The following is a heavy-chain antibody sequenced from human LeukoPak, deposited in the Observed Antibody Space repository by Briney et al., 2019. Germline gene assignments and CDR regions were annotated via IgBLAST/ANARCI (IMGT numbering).Heavy chain of an antibody. CDR2: INHSGST. D-gene: IGHD1-26*01. Sequence: SQTLSLTCAVYGGSFSGYYWSWIRQPPGKGLEWIGEINHSGSTNYNPSLKSRVTISVDTSKNQFSLKLSSVTAADTAVYCCARSYPDYWGQGTLVTVSS. CDR3: ARSYPDY. V-gene: IGHV4-34*01. CDR1: GGSFSGYY. J-gene: IGHJ4*02.